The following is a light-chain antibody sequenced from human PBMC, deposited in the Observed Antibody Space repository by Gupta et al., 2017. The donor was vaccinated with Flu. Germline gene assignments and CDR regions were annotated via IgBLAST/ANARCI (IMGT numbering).Light chain of an antibody. CDR3: QQSYSIPHT. Sequence: DIQMTQSPSSLSASVGDRVTITCRASQPISNFLNWYQQKPGKAPRLLICGTSGLQSGVPSRCSGSGSGTDGTLTISSLQTEDFATYYCQQSYSIPHTFGQGTKLEIK. CDR2: GTS. J-gene: IGKJ2*01. V-gene: IGKV1-39*01. CDR1: QPISNF.